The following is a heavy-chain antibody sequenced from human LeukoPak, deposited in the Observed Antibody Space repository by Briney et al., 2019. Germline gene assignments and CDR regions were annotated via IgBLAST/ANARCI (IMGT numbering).Heavy chain of an antibody. CDR1: GFTFNSYG. J-gene: IGHJ4*02. CDR3: AKPQYYYDSSGYYFDY. CDR2: IRFDGSYK. D-gene: IGHD3-22*01. Sequence: GGSLRLSCAASGFTFNSYGMHWVRQAPGKGLEWVAFIRFDGSYKYYADSVKGRFTISRDTSKDTLYLQMNSLRAEDTAVYYCAKPQYYYDSSGYYFDYWGQGTLVTVSS. V-gene: IGHV3-30*02.